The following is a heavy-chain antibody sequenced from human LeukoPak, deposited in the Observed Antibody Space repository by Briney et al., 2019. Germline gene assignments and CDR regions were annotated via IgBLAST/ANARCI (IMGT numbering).Heavy chain of an antibody. V-gene: IGHV3-73*01. Sequence: GGSLRLSCAASGFTFSGSVMHWVRQASGKGLEWVGRIRTKPNNYATSYAALVRGRFSISRDDSKNTAYLQMDSLKTEDTAVYYCTSDTRGHFDYWGQGSLVTVSS. CDR3: TSDTRGHFDY. D-gene: IGHD2-2*01. CDR2: IRTKPNNYAT. J-gene: IGHJ4*02. CDR1: GFTFSGSV.